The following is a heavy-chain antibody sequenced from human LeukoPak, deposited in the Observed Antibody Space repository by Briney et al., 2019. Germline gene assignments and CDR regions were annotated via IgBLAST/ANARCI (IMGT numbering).Heavy chain of an antibody. J-gene: IGHJ3*02. CDR3: AKKLSTIIDAFDI. CDR2: FSVTDKIT. CDR1: GFTFSSYA. Sequence: GGPLRLSCAASGFTFSSYAMSWVRQAPGKGLEWVSGFSVTDKITYYADSVKGRFTTSRDNSKNTLYLQMSSLRVEDTAVYYCAKKLSTIIDAFDIWGQGTMVTVSS. D-gene: IGHD5-24*01. V-gene: IGHV3-23*01.